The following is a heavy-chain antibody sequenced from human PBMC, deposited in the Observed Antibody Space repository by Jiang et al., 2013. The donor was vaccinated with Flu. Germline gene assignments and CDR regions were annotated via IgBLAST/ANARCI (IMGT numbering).Heavy chain of an antibody. CDR2: TYYRSKWYN. CDR3: ARDLFPRRSARPGGMDV. J-gene: IGHJ6*02. V-gene: IGHV6-1*01. Sequence: QTLSLTCAISGDSVSSNSAAWNWIRQSPSRGLEWLGRTYYRSKWYNDYAVSVKSRITINPDTSKNQFSLQLNSVTPEDTAVYYCARDLFPRRSARPGGMDVWGQGTTVTVSS. D-gene: IGHD6-6*01. CDR1: GDSVSSNSAA.